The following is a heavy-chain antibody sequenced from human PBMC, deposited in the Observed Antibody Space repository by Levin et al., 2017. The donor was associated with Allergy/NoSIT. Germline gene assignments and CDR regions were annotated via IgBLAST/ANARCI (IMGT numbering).Heavy chain of an antibody. V-gene: IGHV3-30*04. CDR1: GFTFSSYA. Sequence: GESLKISCAASGFTFSSYAMHWVRQAPGKGLEWVAVISYDGSNKYYADSVKGRFTISRDNSKNTLYLQMNSLRAEDTAVYYCARESWRTAMGYFDYWGQGTLVTVSS. J-gene: IGHJ4*02. CDR2: ISYDGSNK. D-gene: IGHD5-18*01. CDR3: ARESWRTAMGYFDY.